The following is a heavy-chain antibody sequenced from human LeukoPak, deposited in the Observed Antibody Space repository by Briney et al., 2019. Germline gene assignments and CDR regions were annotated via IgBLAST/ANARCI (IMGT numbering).Heavy chain of an antibody. Sequence: GESLKISCKGSGYIFTNYWIGWVRQMPGKGLEWMGIIFPGDSDTRCSPSFRGQVTISADKSINTIYLQWSSLKASDTAMYYCARGWGTIDYWGQGTLVTVSS. CDR1: GYIFTNYW. CDR3: ARGWGTIDY. D-gene: IGHD1-1*01. J-gene: IGHJ4*02. V-gene: IGHV5-51*01. CDR2: IFPGDSDT.